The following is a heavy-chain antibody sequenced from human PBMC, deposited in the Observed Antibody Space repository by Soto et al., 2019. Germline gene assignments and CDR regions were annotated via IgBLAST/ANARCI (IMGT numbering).Heavy chain of an antibody. Sequence: ASVKVSCKASVYSFINSGFGWMRQAPRQGLEWTGCFRTYNGNTNYAQKSQGRVTMTRDTSISTAYMELSRLRSDDTAVYYCARDYGVIAAAGTGWFDPWGQGTLVTVSS. CDR3: ARDYGVIAAAGTGWFDP. J-gene: IGHJ5*02. V-gene: IGHV1-18*01. CDR2: FRTYNGNT. D-gene: IGHD6-13*01. CDR1: VYSFINSG.